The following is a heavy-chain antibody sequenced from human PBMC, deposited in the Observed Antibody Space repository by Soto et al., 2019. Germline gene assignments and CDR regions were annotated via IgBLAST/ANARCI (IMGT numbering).Heavy chain of an antibody. CDR1: GFTFSSYG. CDR3: AKDVSGSSPGLHYFDY. V-gene: IGHV3-30*18. J-gene: IGHJ4*02. D-gene: IGHD1-26*01. Sequence: GGSLRLSCAASGFTFSSYGMHWVRQAPGKGLEWVAVISYDGSNKYYADSVKGRFTISRDNSKNTLYLQMNSLRAEDTAVYYCAKDVSGSSPGLHYFDYWGQGTLVTVSS. CDR2: ISYDGSNK.